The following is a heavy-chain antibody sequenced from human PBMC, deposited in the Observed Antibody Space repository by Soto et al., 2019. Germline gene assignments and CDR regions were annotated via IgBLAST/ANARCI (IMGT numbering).Heavy chain of an antibody. CDR1: GGSISSSTYY. CDR3: ARHAKTTPFVN. D-gene: IGHD2-21*01. Sequence: QLQLQESGPGLVKPSETLSLTCTVSGGSISSSTYYWGWIRQPPGKGLEWIGSIYYSGSTYYNPSLRSRVTLSVDTSKNQFSLKLSSVTAADTAVYHCARHAKTTPFVNWGQGTLVTVSS. J-gene: IGHJ4*02. V-gene: IGHV4-39*01. CDR2: IYYSGST.